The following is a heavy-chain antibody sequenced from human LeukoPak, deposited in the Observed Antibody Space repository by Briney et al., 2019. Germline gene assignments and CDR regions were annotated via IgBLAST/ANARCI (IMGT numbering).Heavy chain of an antibody. D-gene: IGHD6-19*01. CDR3: ARDKTGSGWYDAFDI. CDR1: GFTFSNYS. CDR2: ISSTSITI. J-gene: IGHJ3*02. V-gene: IGHV3-48*04. Sequence: GGSLRLSCAASGFTFSNYSMNWVRQAPGKGLEWISYISSTSITIDFADSVQGRFTISRDNAKNSLYLQMNSLRAEDTAVYYCARDKTGSGWYDAFDIWGQGTMVTVSS.